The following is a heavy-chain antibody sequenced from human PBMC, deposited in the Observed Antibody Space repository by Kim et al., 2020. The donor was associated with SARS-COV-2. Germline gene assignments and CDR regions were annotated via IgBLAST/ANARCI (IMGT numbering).Heavy chain of an antibody. D-gene: IGHD1-26*01. V-gene: IGHV1-18*01. J-gene: IGHJ4*02. Sequence: PKLQCRVTMTTDTSTSTAYMELRSLRSDDTAVYYCARDKSKWELPTHFDYWGQGTLVTVSS. CDR3: ARDKSKWELPTHFDY.